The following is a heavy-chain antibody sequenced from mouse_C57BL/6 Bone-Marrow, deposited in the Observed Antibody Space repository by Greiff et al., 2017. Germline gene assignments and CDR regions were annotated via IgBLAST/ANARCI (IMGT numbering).Heavy chain of an antibody. CDR1: GFNIKDDY. Sequence: VQLKESGAELVRPGASVKLSCTASGFNIKDDYMHWVKQRPEQGLEWIGWIDPENGDTEYASKFQGKATITADTSSNTAYLQLSSLTSEDTAVYYCAYYGYWYFDVWGTGTTVTVSS. D-gene: IGHD1-1*01. CDR3: AYYGYWYFDV. V-gene: IGHV14-4*01. J-gene: IGHJ1*03. CDR2: IDPENGDT.